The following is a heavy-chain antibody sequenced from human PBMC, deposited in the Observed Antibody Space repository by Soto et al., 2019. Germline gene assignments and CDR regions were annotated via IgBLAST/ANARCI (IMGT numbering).Heavy chain of an antibody. J-gene: IGHJ4*02. D-gene: IGHD5-12*01. CDR2: IYNGGST. CDR3: AKSKMATIVEDFDY. V-gene: IGHV3-66*01. Sequence: LRLSCAASGFTVSSKYMSWVRQAPGKGLEWVSVIYNGGSTYYADSVKGRFTISRDNSKNTLFLQMNSLRAEDTAVYYCAKSKMATIVEDFDYWGQGTLVTVSS. CDR1: GFTVSSKY.